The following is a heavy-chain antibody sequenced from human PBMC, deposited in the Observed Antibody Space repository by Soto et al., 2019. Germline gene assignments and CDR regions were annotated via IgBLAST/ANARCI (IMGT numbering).Heavy chain of an antibody. CDR3: AKVPLKYSGSYFDY. Sequence: EVQVLDSGGGLVQPGGSLRLSCAASGSPFSTYPMSWFRQPQGRGLEWVSIISGSGGNTDYADSVKGRFTMSRDNSKNTVYLQMNSLRAEDTAVYYCAKVPLKYSGSYFDYWGQGTLVTVSS. V-gene: IGHV3-23*01. J-gene: IGHJ4*02. CDR1: GSPFSTYP. D-gene: IGHD1-26*01. CDR2: ISGSGGNT.